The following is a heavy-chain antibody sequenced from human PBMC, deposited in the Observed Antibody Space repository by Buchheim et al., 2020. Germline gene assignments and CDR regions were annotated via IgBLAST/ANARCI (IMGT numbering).Heavy chain of an antibody. Sequence: QVQLQESGPGLVKPSQTLSLTCTVSGGSISSGDYYWSWIRQPPGKGLEWIGYIYSSGSTNYNPSLKSRVPISLDQSKNKFSLNLSSVTAADTAVYYCARGPTRYYFDYWGQGTL. J-gene: IGHJ4*02. D-gene: IGHD3-16*02. V-gene: IGHV4-61*08. CDR1: GGSISSGDYY. CDR3: ARGPTRYYFDY. CDR2: IYSSGST.